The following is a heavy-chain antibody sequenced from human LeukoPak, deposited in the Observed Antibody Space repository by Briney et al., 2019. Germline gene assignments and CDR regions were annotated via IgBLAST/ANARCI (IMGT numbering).Heavy chain of an antibody. Sequence: SETLSLTCAVYGGSFSGYYWSWIRQPPGKGLEWIGEIYHSGSTNYYPSLKSRVIISVDKSKNQFSLKLSSVTAADTAVYYCTGNGYYSLEYWGQGTLVTVSS. V-gene: IGHV4-34*03. CDR2: IYHSGST. CDR1: GGSFSGYY. D-gene: IGHD3-3*01. CDR3: TGNGYYSLEY. J-gene: IGHJ4*02.